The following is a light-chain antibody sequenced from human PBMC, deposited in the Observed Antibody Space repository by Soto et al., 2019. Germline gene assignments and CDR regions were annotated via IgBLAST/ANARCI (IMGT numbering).Light chain of an antibody. CDR3: HLRNIRPRT. Sequence: EIVLTQSPATLSLSPGERATLSCRASQSVSDYLAWYQQKPGQAPRLLIYDASNRATGVPARFSGSGSGTDYTLTISSLQSRDFAVPFCHLRNIRPRTFGQGTNVEIK. CDR1: QSVSDY. CDR2: DAS. J-gene: IGKJ1*01. V-gene: IGKV3-11*01.